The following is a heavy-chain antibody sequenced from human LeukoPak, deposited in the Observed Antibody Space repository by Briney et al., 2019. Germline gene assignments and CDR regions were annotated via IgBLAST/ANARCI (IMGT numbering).Heavy chain of an antibody. CDR3: ASDDSSGYYSPSGYGMDV. Sequence: GGSLRLSCAASGFTFSSYGMHWVRQAPGKGLEWVAVIWYDGSNKYYADSVKGRFTISRDNSKNTLYLQMNSLRAEDTAVYYCASDDSSGYYSPSGYGMDVWGQGTTVTVSS. V-gene: IGHV3-33*01. D-gene: IGHD3-22*01. CDR1: GFTFSSYG. CDR2: IWYDGSNK. J-gene: IGHJ6*02.